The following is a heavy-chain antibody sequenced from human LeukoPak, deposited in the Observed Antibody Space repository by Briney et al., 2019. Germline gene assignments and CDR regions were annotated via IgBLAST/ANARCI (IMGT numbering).Heavy chain of an antibody. CDR1: GYTFTSSA. CDR2: IVVGSGNT. CDR3: AAHQGWGESYPDY. D-gene: IGHD3-16*01. V-gene: IGHV1-58*02. J-gene: IGHJ4*02. Sequence: ASVKVSCKASGYTFTSSAMHWVRQARGQRLEWIGWIVVGSGNTNYAQKFQERVTITRDMSTSTAYMELSSLRSEDTAVYYCAAHQGWGESYPDYWGQGTLVIVSS.